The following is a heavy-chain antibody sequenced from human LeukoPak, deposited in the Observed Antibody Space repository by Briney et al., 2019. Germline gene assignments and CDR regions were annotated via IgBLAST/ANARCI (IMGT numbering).Heavy chain of an antibody. Sequence: SETLSLTCAVSGGSISSSNWWSLVRQPPGKGLEWIGEIYHSGSTNYNPSLKSRVTISVDKSKNQFSLKLSSVTAADTAVYYCARGAVAGSWYFDLWGRGTLVTVSS. D-gene: IGHD6-19*01. V-gene: IGHV4-4*02. CDR3: ARGAVAGSWYFDL. CDR2: IYHSGST. CDR1: GGSISSSNW. J-gene: IGHJ2*01.